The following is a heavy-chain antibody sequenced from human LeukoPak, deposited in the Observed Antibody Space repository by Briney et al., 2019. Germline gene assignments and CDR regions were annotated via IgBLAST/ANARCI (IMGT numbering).Heavy chain of an antibody. Sequence: GASVTVSFKASVYTFTSYGISWVXXXPGQXXXXXXXXXXXNGNTNYAQQLQGRXXMTTDTSTSTAYMELRSLRSADTAVYYCARVHLLENYDILTGYSDYWGQGTLVTVSS. CDR3: ARVHLLENYDILTGYSDY. CDR1: VYTFTSYG. V-gene: IGHV1-18*01. D-gene: IGHD3-9*01. CDR2: XXXXNGNT. J-gene: IGHJ4*02.